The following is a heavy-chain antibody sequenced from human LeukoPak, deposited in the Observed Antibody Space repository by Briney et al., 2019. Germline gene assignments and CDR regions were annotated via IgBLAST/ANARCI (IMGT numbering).Heavy chain of an antibody. CDR2: IDPSDSYA. Sequence: GESLKISCKGPGYSFTNYWISWVRQMPGKGLEWMGKIDPSDSYANYSPSFQGHVTISADKSITTAYLQWGSLKASDTAMYYCARDYYDSSGSDAFDIWGQGTMVTVYS. J-gene: IGHJ3*02. CDR1: GYSFTNYW. D-gene: IGHD3-22*01. V-gene: IGHV5-10-1*01. CDR3: ARDYYDSSGSDAFDI.